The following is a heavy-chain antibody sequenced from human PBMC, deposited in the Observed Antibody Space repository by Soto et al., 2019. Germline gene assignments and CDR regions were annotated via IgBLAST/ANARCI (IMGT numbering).Heavy chain of an antibody. CDR1: GFTFRSYA. D-gene: IGHD2-15*01. J-gene: IGHJ4*02. CDR2: ITGDGRTT. CDR3: AKRNGGSGSSDSRAVQY. Sequence: GGSLRLSCAASGFTFRSYAMSWVRQAPGKGLEWVSVITGDGRTTDYADAVKGRFTISRDNSRNTLYLQMNSLRGEDTAVYYCAKRNGGSGSSDSRAVQYWGQGTLVTVSS. V-gene: IGHV3-23*01.